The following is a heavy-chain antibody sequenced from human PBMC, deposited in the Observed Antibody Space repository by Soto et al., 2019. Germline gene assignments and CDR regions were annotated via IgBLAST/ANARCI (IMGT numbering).Heavy chain of an antibody. CDR2: IYWDDSK. D-gene: IGHD1-26*01. CDR3: THAYGGRSLY. Sequence: QITLKESGPTLVKPTQTLTLTCTFSGFSLTTDSVGVGWIRQPPGEALEWLAVIYWDDSKTYRPSLESRLTITKDTSTNQVALTMTNMDSLDTATYYCTHAYGGRSLYWGQGTLVTVSS. CDR1: GFSLTTDSVG. J-gene: IGHJ4*02. V-gene: IGHV2-5*02.